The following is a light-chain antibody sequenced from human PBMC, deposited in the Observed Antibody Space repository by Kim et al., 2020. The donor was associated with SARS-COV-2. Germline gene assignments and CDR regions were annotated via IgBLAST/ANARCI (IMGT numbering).Light chain of an antibody. CDR1: SLRSYY. CDR3: NSRDSSGNFVV. CDR2: GKN. Sequence: ALGQTVRCTCQGDSLRSYYTSWYRQKPGQAPVLVIYGKNNRPSGIPDRFSGSSSGNTASLTITGAQAEDEADYYCNSRDSSGNFVVFGGGTQLTVL. V-gene: IGLV3-19*01. J-gene: IGLJ2*01.